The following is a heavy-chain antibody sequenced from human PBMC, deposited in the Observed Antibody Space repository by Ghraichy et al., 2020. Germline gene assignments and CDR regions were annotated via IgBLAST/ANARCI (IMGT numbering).Heavy chain of an antibody. CDR1: GFTVSSNY. J-gene: IGHJ6*02. V-gene: IGHV3-53*01. Sequence: GGSLRLSCAASGFTVSSNYMSWVRQAPGKGLEWVSVIYSGGSTYYADSVKGRFTISRDNSKNTLYLQMNSLRAEDTAVYYCARDSALAAAGTGGYYYGMDVWGQGTTVTVSS. CDR2: IYSGGST. CDR3: ARDSALAAAGTGGYYYGMDV. D-gene: IGHD6-13*01.